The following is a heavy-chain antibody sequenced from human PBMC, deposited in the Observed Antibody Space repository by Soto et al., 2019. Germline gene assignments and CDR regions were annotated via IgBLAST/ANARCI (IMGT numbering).Heavy chain of an antibody. J-gene: IGHJ6*02. CDR1: GFTFNSYA. D-gene: IGHD3-16*01. CDR2: ISDSGGST. CDR3: ARGDDFDYYYGVDV. Sequence: EVQLLESGGGLVQPGGSLRLSCAASGFTFNSYAMSWVRQAPGKGLEWVSVISDSGGSTSYTDSVKGRFTISRDNSKSTLYLQMNSLRAEDTAVYYCARGDDFDYYYGVDVWGQGTTVTVSS. V-gene: IGHV3-23*01.